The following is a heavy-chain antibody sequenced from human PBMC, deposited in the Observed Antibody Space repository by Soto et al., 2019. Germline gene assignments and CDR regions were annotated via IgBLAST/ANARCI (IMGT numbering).Heavy chain of an antibody. D-gene: IGHD3-10*01. V-gene: IGHV3-74*01. CDR1: GFTFSSYW. J-gene: IGHJ4*02. Sequence: GGSLRLSCAASGFTFSSYWMHWVRQAPGKGLVWVSRINSDGSSTSYADSVKGRFTISRDNAKNTLYLQMNSLRAEDTAVYYCARDASSLYYYGSGSYYNYFDYWGQGTLVTAPQ. CDR2: INSDGSST. CDR3: ARDASSLYYYGSGSYYNYFDY.